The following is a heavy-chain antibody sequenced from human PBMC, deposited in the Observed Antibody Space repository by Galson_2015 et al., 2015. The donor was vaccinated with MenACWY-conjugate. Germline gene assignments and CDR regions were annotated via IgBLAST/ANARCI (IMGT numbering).Heavy chain of an antibody. Sequence: SLRLSCAASGFTFSSYAMSWVRQAPGKGLEWDSTIGGSGGSTYYADSVKGRFTISRDNSKNTLYLQMNSLRAEDTAVYYCAKPKYYYDSSLYNYDFDYWGQGTLVTVSS. J-gene: IGHJ4*02. CDR1: GFTFSSYA. CDR3: AKPKYYYDSSLYNYDFDY. CDR2: IGGSGGST. V-gene: IGHV3-23*01. D-gene: IGHD3-22*01.